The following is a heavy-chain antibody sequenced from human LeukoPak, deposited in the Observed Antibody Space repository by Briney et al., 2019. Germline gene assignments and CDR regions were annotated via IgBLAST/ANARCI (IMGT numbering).Heavy chain of an antibody. Sequence: SETLSLTCTVSGGSISSYYWSWIRQPPGKGLEWIGYIYYSGSTNYNPSLKSRVTISVDTSKNQFSLKLSSVTAADTAVYYCARDPDGGSYDYWGQGTLVTVSS. CDR2: IYYSGST. CDR1: GGSISSYY. D-gene: IGHD1-26*01. J-gene: IGHJ4*02. CDR3: ARDPDGGSYDY. V-gene: IGHV4-59*01.